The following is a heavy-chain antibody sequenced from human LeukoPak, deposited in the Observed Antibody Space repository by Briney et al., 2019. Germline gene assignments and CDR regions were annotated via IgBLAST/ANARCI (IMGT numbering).Heavy chain of an antibody. V-gene: IGHV3-49*03. CDR3: ARGGVYCSSVSCSVDY. CDR1: GFTFGDYA. Sequence: GGSLRLSCTASGFTFGDYAMSWFRQAPGKGLEWVGFIRSKAYGGTTENAASVKGRFTISRDDSKSIAYLQMNSMKTEDTAVYYCARGGVYCSSVSCSVDYWGQGILVTVSS. J-gene: IGHJ4*02. D-gene: IGHD2-2*01. CDR2: IRSKAYGGTT.